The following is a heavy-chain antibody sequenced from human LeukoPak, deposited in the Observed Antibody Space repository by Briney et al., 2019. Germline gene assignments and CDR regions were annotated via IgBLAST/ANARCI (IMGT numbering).Heavy chain of an antibody. D-gene: IGHD2/OR15-2a*01. J-gene: IGHJ4*02. CDR2: IGADGHGR. V-gene: IGHV3-23*01. CDR1: GFSFNIFD. Sequence: GGSLRLSCAASGFSFNIFDMTWVRQAPGKGLEWVSAIGADGHGRDYADSVRGRFTISRDNSRSMLYLQINGLTAEDTARYYCARRVRGTPEYWGLGAVVTVSS. CDR3: ARRVRGTPEY.